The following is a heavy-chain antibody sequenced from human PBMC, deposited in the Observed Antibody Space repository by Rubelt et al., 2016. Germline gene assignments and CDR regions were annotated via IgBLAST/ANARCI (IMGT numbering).Heavy chain of an antibody. CDR3: AKDLASWELRHPFDY. CDR2: ISGSGGST. CDR1: GFTFSSYA. V-gene: IGHV3-23*01. J-gene: IGHJ4*02. D-gene: IGHD1-26*01. Sequence: EVQLLESGGGLVQPGGSLRLSCAASGFTFSSYAMSWVRQAPGKGLEWVSAISGSGGSTYYAESVKGRFTISRDNSKNTLYLQMNSLRAEDTAVYYCAKDLASWELRHPFDYWGQGTLVTVSS.